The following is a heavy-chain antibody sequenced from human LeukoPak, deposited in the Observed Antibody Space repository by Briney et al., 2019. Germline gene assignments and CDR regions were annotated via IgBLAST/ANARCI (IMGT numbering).Heavy chain of an antibody. CDR1: GFTFSSYG. CDR3: VRDNGGEHS. V-gene: IGHV3-33*01. CDR2: IWYDGSNK. Sequence: GRSLRLSCAASGFTFSSYGMHWVRQAPGKGLEWVAVIWYDGSNKYYADSVKGRFTISRDNAKNTLYLQMNSLRADDTAVYFCVRDNGGEHSWGQGALVTVSS. D-gene: IGHD3-16*01. J-gene: IGHJ4*02.